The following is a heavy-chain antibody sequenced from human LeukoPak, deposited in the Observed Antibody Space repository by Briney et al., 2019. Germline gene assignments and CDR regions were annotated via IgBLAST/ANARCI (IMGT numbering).Heavy chain of an antibody. V-gene: IGHV4-34*01. CDR2: INHSGST. J-gene: IGHJ4*02. CDR3: ARGAVRGVNDY. CDR1: GGSFSGYY. D-gene: IGHD3-10*01. Sequence: PSETLSLTCAVYGGSFSGYYWSWIRQPPGKGLEWIGEINHSGSTNYNPSLKSRVTISVDTSKNQFSLKLSSVTAADTAVYYCARGAVRGVNDYWGQGTLVTVSS.